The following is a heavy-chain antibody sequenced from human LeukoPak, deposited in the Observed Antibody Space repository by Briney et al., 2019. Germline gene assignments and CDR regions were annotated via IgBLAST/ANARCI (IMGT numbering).Heavy chain of an antibody. D-gene: IGHD5-12*01. V-gene: IGHV3-23*01. J-gene: IGHJ4*02. CDR1: AFTFSSYG. CDR3: AKDRGYSGYECLTDY. Sequence: GGSLRLSCAASAFTFSSYGMSWVRQAPGKGLEWVSGVSGGGGSTYNADSVKGRFTISRDNSKNRLYLQMKSLRVEDTAVYYCAKDRGYSGYECLTDYWGQGTLVTVSS. CDR2: VSGGGGST.